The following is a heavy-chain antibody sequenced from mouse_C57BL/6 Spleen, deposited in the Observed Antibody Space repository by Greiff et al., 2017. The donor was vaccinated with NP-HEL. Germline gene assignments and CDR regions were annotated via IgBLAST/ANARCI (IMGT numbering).Heavy chain of an antibody. Sequence: QVQLKESGPGLVQPSQSLSITCTVSGFSLTSYGVHWVRQPPGKGLEWLGVIWSGGSTDYNAAFISRLSISKDNSKSQVFFKMNSLQADDTAIYYCAKTPYDYDGYFDVWGTGTTVTVSS. D-gene: IGHD2-4*01. CDR2: IWSGGST. CDR3: AKTPYDYDGYFDV. V-gene: IGHV2-4*01. J-gene: IGHJ1*03. CDR1: GFSLTSYG.